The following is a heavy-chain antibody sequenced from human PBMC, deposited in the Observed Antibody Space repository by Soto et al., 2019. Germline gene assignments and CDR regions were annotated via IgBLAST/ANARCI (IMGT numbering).Heavy chain of an antibody. V-gene: IGHV3-30-3*01. CDR1: GFIFSDYA. D-gene: IGHD6-6*01. J-gene: IGHJ1*01. Sequence: GGSLRLSCVASGFIFSDYAMHWARQAPGKGLEWVALISPAGTNQYYADSAKGRFTISRDNSKNTLYLQMNSLRSEDTGLYYCARENSRISPRLFQHWGHGTLVTVSS. CDR2: ISPAGTNQ. CDR3: ARENSRISPRLFQH.